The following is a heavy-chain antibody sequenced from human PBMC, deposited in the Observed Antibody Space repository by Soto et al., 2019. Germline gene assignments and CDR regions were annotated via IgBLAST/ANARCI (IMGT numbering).Heavy chain of an antibody. CDR2: ISGSDDTT. J-gene: IGHJ6*02. V-gene: IGHV3-23*01. Sequence: EVQLLESGGGLVQPGGSLRLSCAASGFTFYTYGMSWDRQAPGKGLEWVSGISGSDDTTYYADSVKGRFTISRDSSKDTLYLQMISLRPEDTAVYYCAKLEVGGRYYFHYGMDVWGQGTTVTVSS. CDR3: AKLEVGGRYYFHYGMDV. CDR1: GFTFYTYG. D-gene: IGHD3-16*01.